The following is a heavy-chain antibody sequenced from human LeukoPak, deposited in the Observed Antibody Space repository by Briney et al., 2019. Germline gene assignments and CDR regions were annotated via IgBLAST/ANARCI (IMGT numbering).Heavy chain of an antibody. CDR1: GFTFSSYA. Sequence: PGGSLRLSCAASGFTFSSYAVNWVRQAPGKGLEWVSYISSSGSTIYYADSVKGRFTISRDNAKNSLYLQMNSLRAEDTAVYYCARKYGDYGGLGDYWGQGTLVTVSS. CDR3: ARKYGDYGGLGDY. CDR2: ISSSGSTI. J-gene: IGHJ4*02. V-gene: IGHV3-48*03. D-gene: IGHD4-17*01.